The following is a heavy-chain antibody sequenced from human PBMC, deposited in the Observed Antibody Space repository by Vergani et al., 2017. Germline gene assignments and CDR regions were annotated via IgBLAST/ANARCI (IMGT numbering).Heavy chain of an antibody. Sequence: QLQLQESGPGLVKPSETLSLTCTVSGGSISSSSYYWGWIRQPPGKGLEWIGSIYYSGSTYYNPSLKSRVTISVDTSKNQFSLKLSSVTAADTAVYYCARDQRSIAAADYYMDVWGKGTTVTVSS. V-gene: IGHV4-39*07. D-gene: IGHD6-13*01. J-gene: IGHJ6*03. CDR3: ARDQRSIAAADYYMDV. CDR1: GGSISSSSYY. CDR2: IYYSGST.